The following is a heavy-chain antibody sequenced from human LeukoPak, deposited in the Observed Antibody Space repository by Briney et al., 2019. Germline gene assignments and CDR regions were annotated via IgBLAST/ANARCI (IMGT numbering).Heavy chain of an antibody. D-gene: IGHD3-9*01. J-gene: IGHJ4*02. CDR2: IYYSGST. CDR3: ARGPDILTGYYFYFDY. Sequence: SETLSLTCTASGGSISSYYWSWIRQPPGKGLEWIGYIYYSGSTNYNPSLKSRVTISVDTSKNQFSLKLSSVTAADTAVYYCARGPDILTGYYFYFDYWGQGTLVTVSS. V-gene: IGHV4-59*01. CDR1: GGSISSYY.